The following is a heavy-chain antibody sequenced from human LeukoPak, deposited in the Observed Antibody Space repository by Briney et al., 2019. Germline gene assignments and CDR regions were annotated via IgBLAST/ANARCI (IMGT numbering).Heavy chain of an antibody. V-gene: IGHV3-49*03. Sequence: GGSLRLSCTASGFTFGDYGMSWFRQAPGKGLEWVGFIRSKAYGGTTEYAASVKGRFTISRDDSKSIAYPQMNSLKTEDTAVYYCTKLLRFGELLDYFYGMDVWGQGTTVTVSS. CDR2: IRSKAYGGTT. CDR3: TKLLRFGELLDYFYGMDV. J-gene: IGHJ6*02. CDR1: GFTFGDYG. D-gene: IGHD3-10*01.